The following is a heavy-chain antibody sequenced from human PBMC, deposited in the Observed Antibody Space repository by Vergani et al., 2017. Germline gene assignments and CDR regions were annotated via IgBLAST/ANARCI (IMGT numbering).Heavy chain of an antibody. CDR1: GDSVSSNSAA. D-gene: IGHD2-2*01. CDR3: AREARDYCSSTSCSNYFGP. J-gene: IGHJ5*02. Sequence: QVQLQQSGPGLVKASQTLSLTCAISGDSVSSNSAAWNWIRQSPSRGLEWLGRTYYRSKWYNDYAVSVNSRITINSDTSKNHFSLQLNSVTPEDTAVYYCAREARDYCSSTSCSNYFGPWGQGTLVTVSS. CDR2: TYYRSKWYN. V-gene: IGHV6-1*01.